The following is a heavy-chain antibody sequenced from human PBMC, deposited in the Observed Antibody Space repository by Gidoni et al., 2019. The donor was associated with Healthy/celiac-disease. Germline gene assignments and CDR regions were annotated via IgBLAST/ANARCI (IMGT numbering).Heavy chain of an antibody. CDR2: IIPIFGTA. D-gene: IGHD6-13*01. CDR1: GGTFSSYA. J-gene: IGHJ4*02. Sequence: QVQLVQSGAEVMKPGSSVMVSCKASGGTFSSYAISWVRQAPGQGLGWMGGIIPIFGTANYAQKFQGRVKITADESTSTAYMELSSLRSEDTAVYYCAHAHSSSWYAPFDYWGQGTLVTVSS. V-gene: IGHV1-69*01. CDR3: AHAHSSSWYAPFDY.